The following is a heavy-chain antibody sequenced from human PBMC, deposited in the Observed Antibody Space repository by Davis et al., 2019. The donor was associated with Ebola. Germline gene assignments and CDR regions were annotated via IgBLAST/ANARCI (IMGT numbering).Heavy chain of an antibody. CDR3: TAAGQDAKISLPFY. CDR1: GDSVSSGG. V-gene: IGHV6-1*01. Sequence: HSQTPSLTRAISGDSVSSGGWNWIRQSPSRGLEWLGRTYYNSKWYSDYAVPVKSRSTINPDTSKNQFSLQLNSVTPEDTAVYYCTAAGQDAKISLPFYWGQGTLVSVSS. CDR2: TYYNSKWYS. D-gene: IGHD2-15*01. J-gene: IGHJ4*02.